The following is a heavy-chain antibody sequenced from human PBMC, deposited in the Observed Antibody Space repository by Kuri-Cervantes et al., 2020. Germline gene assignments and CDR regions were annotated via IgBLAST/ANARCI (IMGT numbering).Heavy chain of an antibody. D-gene: IGHD5-24*01. J-gene: IGHJ4*02. Sequence: GESLKISCAASGFTFSSYAMHWVRQAPGKGLEYVSAISSNGGSTYYADSAKGRFTISRDNSKNTLYLQMNSLRAEDTAVYYCARGGKDGYNYFMSYYWGQGTLVTVSS. CDR2: ISSNGGST. CDR1: GFTFSSYA. V-gene: IGHV3-64*02. CDR3: ARGGKDGYNYFMSYY.